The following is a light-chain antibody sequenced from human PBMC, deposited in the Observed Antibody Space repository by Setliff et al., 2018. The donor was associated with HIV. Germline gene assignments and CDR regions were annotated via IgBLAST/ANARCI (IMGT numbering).Light chain of an antibody. CDR1: QSVSSSY. CDR3: QQYGSSPYT. V-gene: IGKV3-20*01. CDR2: GAS. J-gene: IGKJ2*01. Sequence: EIVLTQSPGTLSLSPGDRATLSCRASQSVSSSYLDWYQQKPGQAPRLLIYGASRRATGIPDRFSGSGSGTDFTLTISRLEPEDFAVYYWQQYGSSPYTFGQGTKVDIK.